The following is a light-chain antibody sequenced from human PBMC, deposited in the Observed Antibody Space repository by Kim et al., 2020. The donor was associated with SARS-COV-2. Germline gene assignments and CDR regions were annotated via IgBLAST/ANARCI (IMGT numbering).Light chain of an antibody. CDR3: QQYNSYLYT. Sequence: DIQMTQSPSTLSASVGDRVTITCRASQSISSWLAWYQQKPGKAPKLLIYKASSLESGVPSRFGGSGSGTEFTLTISSPQPDDFATYYCQQYNSYLYTFGQGTKLEI. J-gene: IGKJ2*01. CDR2: KAS. V-gene: IGKV1-5*03. CDR1: QSISSW.